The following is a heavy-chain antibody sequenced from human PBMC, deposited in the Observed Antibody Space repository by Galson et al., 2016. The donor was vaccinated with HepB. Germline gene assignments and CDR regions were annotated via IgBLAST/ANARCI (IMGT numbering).Heavy chain of an antibody. Sequence: SLRLSCAASGFTVSGNYMTWFRQAPGKGLQWVSTIYRDDNTYYAASVKGRFTISRDLSKNTLFLQMNSLRAEDTAMYYCARETAAAVNWFFDLWGRGTLVTVSS. CDR2: IYRDDNT. J-gene: IGHJ2*01. D-gene: IGHD6-13*01. CDR3: ARETAAAVNWFFDL. CDR1: GFTVSGNY. V-gene: IGHV3-53*01.